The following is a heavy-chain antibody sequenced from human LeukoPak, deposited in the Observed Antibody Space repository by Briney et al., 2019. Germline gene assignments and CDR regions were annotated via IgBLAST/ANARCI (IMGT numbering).Heavy chain of an antibody. J-gene: IGHJ3*02. CDR1: GFIIGPVW. V-gene: IGHV3-7*01. CDR3: ARDRNYCSSDRCYDVFDI. CDR2: IRGDASRL. Sequence: GGSLRLSCVASGFIIGPVWMTWVRQAPGKGLEWVANIRGDASRLYYVDSVKGRFTISRDNAKNSLYLQMSNLRAEDTSVYCCARDRNYCSSDRCYDVFDIWGQGTMVTVSS. D-gene: IGHD6-19*01.